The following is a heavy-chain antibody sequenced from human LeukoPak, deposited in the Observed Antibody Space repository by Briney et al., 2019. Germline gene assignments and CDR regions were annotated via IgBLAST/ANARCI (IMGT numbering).Heavy chain of an antibody. V-gene: IGHV1-8*02. Sequence: ASVKVSCKASGYTFTSYDINWVRQATGQGLEWMGWMNPNSGNTGYAQKFQGRVTMTRNTSISTAYMELSSLRSEDTAVYYCARGRRDYVWGSYCPRFDYWGQGTLVTVSS. J-gene: IGHJ4*02. CDR1: GYTFTSYD. CDR2: MNPNSGNT. CDR3: ARGRRDYVWGSYCPRFDY. D-gene: IGHD3-16*01.